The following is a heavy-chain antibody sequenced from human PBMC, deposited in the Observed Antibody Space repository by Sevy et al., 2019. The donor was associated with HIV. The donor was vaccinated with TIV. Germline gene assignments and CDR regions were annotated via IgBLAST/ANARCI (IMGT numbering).Heavy chain of an antibody. J-gene: IGHJ4*01. CDR1: GFTFSSYE. Sequence: GGYLRLSCAASGFTFSSYEMNWVRQAPGKGLEWVSYISSTGSTIYYTDSVKGRFTISRDNAKNSLYLQMSSLRAEDTAVYYCATDSPGSSIVDYWGHGTLVTVSS. V-gene: IGHV3-48*03. CDR3: ATDSPGSSIVDY. CDR2: ISSTGSTI. D-gene: IGHD6-13*01.